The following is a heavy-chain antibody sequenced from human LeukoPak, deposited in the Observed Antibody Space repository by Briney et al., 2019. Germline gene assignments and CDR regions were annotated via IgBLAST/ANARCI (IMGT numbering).Heavy chain of an antibody. J-gene: IGHJ4*02. D-gene: IGHD1-1*01. CDR2: IRFDGSDE. V-gene: IGHV3-30*02. CDR1: GFNFDKYG. CDR3: ANLDDY. Sequence: PGGSLRLSCAASGFNFDKYGMHWVRQAPGKGLEWVTFIRFDGSDEYYADSVKGRFSISRDNSKKQLYLQMISLKSEDTAVYYCANLDDYWGQGTLVTVSS.